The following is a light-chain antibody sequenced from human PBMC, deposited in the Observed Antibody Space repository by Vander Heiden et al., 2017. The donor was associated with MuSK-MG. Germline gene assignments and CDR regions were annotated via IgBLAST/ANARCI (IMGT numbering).Light chain of an antibody. CDR1: LTIRRW. V-gene: IGKV1-5*01. J-gene: IGKJ2*02. Sequence: DIQMTQSPSTLSASVGDRANIACRASLTIRRWFAWFQQKPGKAPKLLIDDASSLERGVKSRFSGSGDGTECTLTINSRQPKDFASHYCQQENSDYPPCTFGQGTKVEIK. CDR2: DAS. CDR3: QQENSDYPPCT.